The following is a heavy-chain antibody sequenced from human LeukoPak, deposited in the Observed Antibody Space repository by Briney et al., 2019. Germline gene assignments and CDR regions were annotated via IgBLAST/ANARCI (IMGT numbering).Heavy chain of an antibody. J-gene: IGHJ4*02. CDR3: ARGYDILTGQDY. CDR1: GGSISSSSYY. Sequence: SETLSLTCTVSGGSISSSSYYWGWIRQPPGKGLEWIGSIYYSGSTYYNPSLKSRVTISVDTTKNQFSLKLSSVTAADTAVYYCARGYDILTGQDYWGQGTLVTVSS. D-gene: IGHD3-9*01. CDR2: IYYSGST. V-gene: IGHV4-39*07.